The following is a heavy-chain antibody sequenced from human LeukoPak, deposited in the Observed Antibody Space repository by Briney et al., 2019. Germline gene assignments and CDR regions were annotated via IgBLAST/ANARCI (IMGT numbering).Heavy chain of an antibody. CDR1: VFTFSSYS. V-gene: IGHV3-23*01. CDR2: ISGSGSNT. CDR3: AKVDGTGTTPTDY. J-gene: IGHJ4*02. Sequence: PGGSLRLSCAPSVFTFSSYSMTWLRQAPGKGLECVSVISGSGSNTDYADSVKGRFTIPRDNSKNTLSLQMNSLRAEDTALYYCAKVDGTGTTPTDYWGQGTLVTVSS. D-gene: IGHD1-1*01.